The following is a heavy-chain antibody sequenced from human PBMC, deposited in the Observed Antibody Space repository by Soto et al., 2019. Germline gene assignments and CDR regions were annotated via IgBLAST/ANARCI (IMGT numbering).Heavy chain of an antibody. CDR2: IDQNGIT. Sequence: SETLSLTCAVSGDPISSSKRWTWARQTPGKGLEWIGKIDQNGITNYNPSLESRVTILKDNSKNQLSLKLTSVTAVDSAVYYCARLNRDYYYYGMDVWGQGATVTVYS. V-gene: IGHV4-4*02. CDR3: ARLNRDYYYYGMDV. CDR1: GDPISSSKR. J-gene: IGHJ6*02.